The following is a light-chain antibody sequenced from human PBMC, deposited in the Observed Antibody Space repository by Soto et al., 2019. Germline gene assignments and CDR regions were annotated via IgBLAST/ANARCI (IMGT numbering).Light chain of an antibody. CDR1: QSVTSND. CDR3: QHYVTSLTT. Sequence: EIVLTQSPGTLSLSPGERATLSCGASQSVTSNDLAWYQQKPGQAPRLLIFGASIRVKGIPDRFIGSGSGTDFTLTISRLEPEDFAVYYCQHYVTSLTTFGQGTKVDIK. V-gene: IGKV3-20*01. J-gene: IGKJ1*01. CDR2: GAS.